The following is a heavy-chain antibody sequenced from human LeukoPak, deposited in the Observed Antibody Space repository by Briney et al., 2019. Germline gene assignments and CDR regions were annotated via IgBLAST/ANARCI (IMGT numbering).Heavy chain of an antibody. Sequence: GGSLRLSCAASGFTFSSYAMSWVRQAPGKGLEWVSDISRSGGSTYYADSVKGRFTISRDNSKNTLYLQMNSLRAEDTAVYYCAKFSDVLLWFGELLYDGMDVWGKRTTVTVSS. V-gene: IGHV3-23*01. J-gene: IGHJ6*04. CDR3: AKFSDVLLWFGELLYDGMDV. CDR1: GFTFSSYA. D-gene: IGHD3-10*01. CDR2: ISRSGGST.